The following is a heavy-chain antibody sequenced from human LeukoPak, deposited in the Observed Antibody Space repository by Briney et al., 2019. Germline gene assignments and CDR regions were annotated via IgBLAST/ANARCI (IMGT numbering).Heavy chain of an antibody. J-gene: IGHJ3*02. CDR1: GGSISSYY. CDR3: AREPIPDAFDI. CDR2: IYYSGST. V-gene: IGHV4-59*12. Sequence: PSETLSLTCTVSGGSISSYYWSWIRQPPGKGLEWIGCIYYSGSTNYNSSLKSRVTISVDTSKNQFSLKLSSVTAADTAVYYCAREPIPDAFDIWGQGTMVTVSS.